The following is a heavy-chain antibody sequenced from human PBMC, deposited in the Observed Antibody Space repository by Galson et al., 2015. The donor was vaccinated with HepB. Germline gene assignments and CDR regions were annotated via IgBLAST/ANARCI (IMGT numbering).Heavy chain of an antibody. CDR3: AMDSSGYHTFDY. CDR2: ISSSGSTI. Sequence: SLRLSCAASGFTFSDYYMSWIRQAPGKGLEWVSYISSSGSTIYYADSVKGRFTISRDNAKNSLYLQMNSLRAEDTAVYYCAMDSSGYHTFDYWGQGTLVTVSS. J-gene: IGHJ4*02. V-gene: IGHV3-11*01. D-gene: IGHD3-22*01. CDR1: GFTFSDYY.